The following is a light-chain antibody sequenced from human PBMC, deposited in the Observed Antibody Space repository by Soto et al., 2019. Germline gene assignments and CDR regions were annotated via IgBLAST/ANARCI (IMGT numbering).Light chain of an antibody. CDR3: QQSYSTPHM. Sequence: DIQMTQSPSSLSASVGDRVTITCRASQSISIYLNWYQQKPGKAPKLLIYAASSVQRGVPSRFSGSGSGTDFTLTISSLQPEDFAIYHCQQSYSTPHMFGQGTKVDIK. J-gene: IGKJ1*01. CDR1: QSISIY. CDR2: AAS. V-gene: IGKV1-39*01.